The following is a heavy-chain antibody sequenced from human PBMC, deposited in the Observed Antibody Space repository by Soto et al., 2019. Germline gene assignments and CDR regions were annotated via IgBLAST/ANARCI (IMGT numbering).Heavy chain of an antibody. V-gene: IGHV1-3*01. Sequence: QVQLVQSGAEVKKPGPSVKVSCKASGYTFTSYAMHWVRQAPGQSLEWMGWINDGNGNTKYTQKFQGRVNITRDTSASTASLELSSLRAEDPAVYYCERVVPAAMNYYYYCIDVWGQCTTVTVSS. CDR2: INDGNGNT. J-gene: IGHJ6*02. CDR1: GYTFTSYA. CDR3: ERVVPAAMNYYYYCIDV. D-gene: IGHD2-2*01.